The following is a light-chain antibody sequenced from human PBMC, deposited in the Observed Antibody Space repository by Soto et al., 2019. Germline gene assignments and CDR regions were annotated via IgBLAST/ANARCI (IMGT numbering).Light chain of an antibody. Sequence: EIVLTQSPATLSLPPGERATLSCRASQSVSSLLAWYQQKPGQAPRLLIYADSNRATGIPARFSGSGSGTDFTLTISSLEPEDFSVYYCQQRYNWPITFGQGTRREIK. CDR3: QQRYNWPIT. CDR1: QSVSSL. CDR2: ADS. J-gene: IGKJ5*01. V-gene: IGKV3-11*01.